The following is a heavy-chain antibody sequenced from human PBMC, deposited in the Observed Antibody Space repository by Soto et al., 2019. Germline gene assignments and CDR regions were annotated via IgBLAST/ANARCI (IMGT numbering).Heavy chain of an antibody. V-gene: IGHV3-21*02. CDR1: GFDFSSYS. Sequence: EVQLVESGGGLVKPGGSLRLSCAASGFDFSSYSMNWVRQAPGKGLGWVSSINEDSSYIYYAHSLRGRFPISRDNAKESLYLQMNSLRAEDTAVYYCVRDFGWYFRSGYMDVWGDGATVTVSS. D-gene: IGHD3-3*01. CDR2: INEDSSYI. J-gene: IGHJ6*03. CDR3: VRDFGWYFRSGYMDV.